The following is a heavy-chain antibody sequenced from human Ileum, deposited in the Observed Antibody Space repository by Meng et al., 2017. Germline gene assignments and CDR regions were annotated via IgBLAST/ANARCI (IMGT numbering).Heavy chain of an antibody. D-gene: IGHD5-18*01. CDR1: GFTFSGSS. CDR3: ARGAIVQKNYDY. Sequence: GGSLRLSCATSGFTFSGSSMNWVRQAPGKGLEWVSSIDSSSTYIYNADSVKGRFIVSRDNAKSSLYLQMNSLRAEDTAVYYCARGAIVQKNYDYWGQGTLVTVSS. J-gene: IGHJ4*02. V-gene: IGHV3-21*01. CDR2: IDSSSTYI.